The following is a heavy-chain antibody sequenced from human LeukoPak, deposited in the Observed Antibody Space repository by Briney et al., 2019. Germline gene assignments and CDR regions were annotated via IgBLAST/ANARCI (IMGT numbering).Heavy chain of an antibody. J-gene: IGHJ4*02. D-gene: IGHD3-22*01. V-gene: IGHV3-74*01. Sequence: GGSLRLSCAASGFTFSSYWMHWVRQAPGKGLVWVSRINGDGSTTTYADSVTGRFTISRDNSKNTLYLQMNSLRAEDTAVYYCARVSPPPPYYYDSSGYLDYWGQGTLVTVSS. CDR1: GFTFSSYW. CDR3: ARVSPPPPYYYDSSGYLDY. CDR2: INGDGSTT.